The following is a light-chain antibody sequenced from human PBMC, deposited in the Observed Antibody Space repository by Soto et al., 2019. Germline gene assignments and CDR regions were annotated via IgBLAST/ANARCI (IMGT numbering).Light chain of an antibody. J-gene: IGLJ1*01. CDR3: SSYTSSSTLYV. CDR1: SSDVGGYNY. Sequence: QSVLPQPASVSGSPGQSITISCTGTSSDVGGYNYVSWYQQHPGKAPRLMIYDVSNRPSGVSNRFSGSKSGNTASLTISGLQAEDEADYYCSSYTSSSTLYVFGTGT. V-gene: IGLV2-14*01. CDR2: DVS.